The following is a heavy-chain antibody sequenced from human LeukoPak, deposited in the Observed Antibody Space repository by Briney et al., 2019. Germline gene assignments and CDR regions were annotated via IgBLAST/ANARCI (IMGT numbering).Heavy chain of an antibody. D-gene: IGHD3-3*01. Sequence: ASVKVSCKASGYTFTSYYMHWVRQAPGQGLEWMGIINPSGGSTSYAQKFQGRVTMTEDTSTDTAYMELSSLRSEDTAVYYCATPSRDYDFWSGVPDYYYYYGMDVWGQGTTVTVSS. J-gene: IGHJ6*02. CDR2: INPSGGST. CDR1: GYTFTSYY. CDR3: ATPSRDYDFWSGVPDYYYYYGMDV. V-gene: IGHV1-46*01.